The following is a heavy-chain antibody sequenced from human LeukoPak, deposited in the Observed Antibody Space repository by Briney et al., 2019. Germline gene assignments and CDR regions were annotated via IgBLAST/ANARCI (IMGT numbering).Heavy chain of an antibody. Sequence: ASVKVSCKASGYTFTNFTMNWVRQAPGQGLEWMGWINTNTGNPTYAQGFTGRFVFSLDTSVSTAYLQISFLTAEDTAVYYCARGSSDWGYYYYLVVWGKGTTVTVSS. D-gene: IGHD6-19*01. CDR3: ARGSSDWGYYYYLVV. CDR1: GYTFTNFT. J-gene: IGHJ6*03. V-gene: IGHV7-4-1*02. CDR2: INTNTGNP.